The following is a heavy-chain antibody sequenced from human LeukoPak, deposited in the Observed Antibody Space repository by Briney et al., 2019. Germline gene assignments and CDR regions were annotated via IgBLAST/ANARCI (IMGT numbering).Heavy chain of an antibody. J-gene: IGHJ3*02. Sequence: GGSLRLSCAASGFTFSSYGMHWVRQAPGKGLEWVAVISYDGSNKYYADSVKGRFTISRDNSKNTLYLQMNSLRAEDTAVHYCAKRYCSGGSCSSLGAFDIWGQGTMVTVSS. CDR3: AKRYCSGGSCSSLGAFDI. CDR2: ISYDGSNK. CDR1: GFTFSSYG. V-gene: IGHV3-30*18. D-gene: IGHD2-15*01.